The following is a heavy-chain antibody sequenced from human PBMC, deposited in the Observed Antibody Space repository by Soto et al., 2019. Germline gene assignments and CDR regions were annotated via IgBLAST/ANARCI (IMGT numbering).Heavy chain of an antibody. CDR1: DGSFNPNY. V-gene: IGHV4-59*12. CDR2: IYYAGTT. D-gene: IGHD3-22*01. CDR3: ARLGRYYQAFDS. J-gene: IGHJ4*02. Sequence: QVRLQESGPGLVTSSETLSLTCTVSDGSFNPNYWGWIRQHPGKGLEWVGYIYYAGTTTYNPPLKGRATISLDTSENRFSLKGRSVTAADTAVYYCARLGRYYQAFDSWGQGTLVTVSS.